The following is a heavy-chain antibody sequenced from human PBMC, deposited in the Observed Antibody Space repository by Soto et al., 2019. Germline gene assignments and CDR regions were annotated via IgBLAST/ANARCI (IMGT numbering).Heavy chain of an antibody. CDR1: GGSISSSSYY. Sequence: SETLSLTCTVSGGSISSSSYYWGWIRQPPGKGLEWIGSIYYSGSTYYNPSLKSRVTISVDTSKNQFSLKLSSVTAADTAVYYCATVGGYYDSSRAEGFGYFDYWGQGTLVTVSS. V-gene: IGHV4-39*01. J-gene: IGHJ4*02. D-gene: IGHD3-22*01. CDR2: IYYSGST. CDR3: ATVGGYYDSSRAEGFGYFDY.